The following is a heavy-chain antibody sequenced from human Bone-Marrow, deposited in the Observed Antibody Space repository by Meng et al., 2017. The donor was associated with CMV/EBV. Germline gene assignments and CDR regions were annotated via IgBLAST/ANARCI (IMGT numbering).Heavy chain of an antibody. Sequence: SETLSLTCTVSGGSISSGGYYWSWIRQHPGKGLEWIASIHYSGTTYYNPSLKSRVTISVDTSKNQFSLKVTSVTAADTAVYYCARDITGDHYWGQGTRVTVSS. J-gene: IGHJ4*02. D-gene: IGHD7-27*01. CDR1: GGSISSGGYY. CDR3: ARDITGDHY. V-gene: IGHV4-39*07. CDR2: IHYSGTT.